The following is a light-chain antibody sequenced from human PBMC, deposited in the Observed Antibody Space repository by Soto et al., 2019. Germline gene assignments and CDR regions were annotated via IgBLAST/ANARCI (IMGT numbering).Light chain of an antibody. J-gene: IGKJ4*01. CDR1: QTVRNNY. V-gene: IGKV3-20*01. CDR2: GAY. CDR3: QQFSSYPLT. Sequence: EFVLTQSPGTLSLSPGERATLSCRASQTVRNNYLAWYQQKPGQAHRLLIYGAYSRATGIQDRFSGGGSGTDFTLTISRLEPEDFAVYYCQQFSSYPLTFGGGTKVDIK.